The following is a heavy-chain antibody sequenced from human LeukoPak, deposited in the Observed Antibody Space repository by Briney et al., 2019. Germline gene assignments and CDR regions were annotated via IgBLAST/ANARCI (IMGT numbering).Heavy chain of an antibody. CDR2: ISGRSSTI. V-gene: IGHV3-48*01. Sequence: PGGSLRLSCAASAFTFSDYSMNWVRQAPGKGLEWISYISGRSSTIYYADSVRGRFTISRDNAKNSMYLQMNSLRADDTVVYYSARDRLTSGSYFFDYWGQGTLVTVSS. J-gene: IGHJ4*02. CDR1: AFTFSDYS. D-gene: IGHD1-26*01. CDR3: ARDRLTSGSYFFDY.